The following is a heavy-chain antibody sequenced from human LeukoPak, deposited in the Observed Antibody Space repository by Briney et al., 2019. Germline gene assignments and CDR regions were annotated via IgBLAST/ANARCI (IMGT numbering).Heavy chain of an antibody. Sequence: GRSLRLSCAASGFTFYDYSMHWVRQAPGKGLEWVSGISWNSGSIGYADSVKGRFTISRDNAKNSLYLQMNSLRAEDTALYYCAKDNCDSSSWYYFDYWGQGTLVTVSS. CDR1: GFTFYDYS. D-gene: IGHD6-13*01. CDR2: ISWNSGSI. CDR3: AKDNCDSSSWYYFDY. J-gene: IGHJ4*02. V-gene: IGHV3-9*01.